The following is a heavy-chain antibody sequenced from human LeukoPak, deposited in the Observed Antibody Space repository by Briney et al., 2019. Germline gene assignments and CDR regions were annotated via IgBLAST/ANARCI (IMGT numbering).Heavy chain of an antibody. Sequence: ASVKVSCKASGYTFTSYYMHWVRQAPGQGLEWMGIINPSGGSTSYAQKFQGRVTMTRDTSTSTVYMELSSLRSEDTAVYYCARVGPQWLVQRGAFDIWGQGTMVTVSP. J-gene: IGHJ3*02. CDR1: GYTFTSYY. CDR3: ARVGPQWLVQRGAFDI. V-gene: IGHV1-46*01. D-gene: IGHD6-19*01. CDR2: INPSGGST.